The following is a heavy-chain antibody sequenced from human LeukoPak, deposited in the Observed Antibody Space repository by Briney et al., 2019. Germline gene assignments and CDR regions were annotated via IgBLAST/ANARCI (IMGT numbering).Heavy chain of an antibody. Sequence: GASVKVSCKASGGTFSSYAISWVRQAPGQGLEWMGGIIPIFGTANYAQKFQGRVTITADESTSTAYMELSSLRSEDTAVYYCARVFGIVVVTGDAFDIWGQGTMVTVSS. CDR3: ARVFGIVVVTGDAFDI. V-gene: IGHV1-69*13. CDR1: GGTFSSYA. CDR2: IIPIFGTA. J-gene: IGHJ3*02. D-gene: IGHD2-21*02.